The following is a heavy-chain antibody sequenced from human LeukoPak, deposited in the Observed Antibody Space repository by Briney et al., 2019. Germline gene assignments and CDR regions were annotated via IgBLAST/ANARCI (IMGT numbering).Heavy chain of an antibody. CDR3: ARKRQEAYFDY. CDR1: GFTFSSYS. CDR2: ISSSSSTI. J-gene: IGHJ4*02. Sequence: GGSLRLSCAASGFTFSSYSMNWVRQAPGKGLEWVSYISSSSSTIYYADSVKGRFTISRDNAKNSLYLQMNSLRAEDMAVYYCARKRQEAYFDYWGQGTLVTVSS. V-gene: IGHV3-48*01.